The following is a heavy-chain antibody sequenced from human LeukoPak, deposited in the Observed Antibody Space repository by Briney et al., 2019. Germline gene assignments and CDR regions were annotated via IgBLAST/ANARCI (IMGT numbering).Heavy chain of an antibody. D-gene: IGHD6-13*01. Sequence: SETLSLTCTVSGGSISSYYWSWIRQPPGKGLEWIGYIYYSGSTNYNPSLKSRVTISVDTFKNQFSLKLSSVTAADTAVYYCARVGSSSWYDYWGQGTLVTVSS. CDR3: ARVGSSSWYDY. J-gene: IGHJ4*02. CDR2: IYYSGST. V-gene: IGHV4-59*01. CDR1: GGSISSYY.